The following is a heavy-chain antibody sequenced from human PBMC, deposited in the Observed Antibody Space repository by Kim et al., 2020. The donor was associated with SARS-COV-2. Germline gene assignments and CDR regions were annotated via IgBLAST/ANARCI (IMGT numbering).Heavy chain of an antibody. D-gene: IGHD3-22*01. CDR3: ARDDSSGYYLLDY. V-gene: IGHV1-3*01. J-gene: IGHJ4*02. Sequence: KFSQKFQGGVTITRDTSASTAYMELSSLRSEDTAVYYCARDDSSGYYLLDYWGQGTLVTVSS.